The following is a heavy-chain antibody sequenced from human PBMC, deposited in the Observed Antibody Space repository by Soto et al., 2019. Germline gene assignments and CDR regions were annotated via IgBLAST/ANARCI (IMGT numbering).Heavy chain of an antibody. CDR3: PKEQASGQGSFDS. CDR2: ISYDGSNQ. V-gene: IGHV3-30*18. CDR1: GFTFNIYG. Sequence: AGGSLRLSCAASGFTFNIYGMHWVRQAPDKGLEWVALISYDGSNQYYADSVKGRFTISRDNSKNTLFLQMNSLRADDTAVYYCPKEQASGQGSFDSWGQGTLVTVSS. J-gene: IGHJ4*02.